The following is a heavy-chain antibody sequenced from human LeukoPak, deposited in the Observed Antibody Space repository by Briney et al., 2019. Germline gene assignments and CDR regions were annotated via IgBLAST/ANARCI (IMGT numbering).Heavy chain of an antibody. CDR2: IYYSGST. Sequence: PSETLSLTCTVSGGSISGYYWSWIRQPPGKGLEWIGYIYYSGSTNYNPSLKSRVTISVDTSKNQFSLKLSSVTAADTAVYYCAREGYCSGGSYYSNDAFDIWGQGTMVTVSS. D-gene: IGHD2-15*01. J-gene: IGHJ3*02. V-gene: IGHV4-59*01. CDR1: GGSISGYY. CDR3: AREGYCSGGSYYSNDAFDI.